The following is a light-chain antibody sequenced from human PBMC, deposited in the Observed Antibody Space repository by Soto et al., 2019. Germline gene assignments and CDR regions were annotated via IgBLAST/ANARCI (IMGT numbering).Light chain of an antibody. CDR1: QGISSF. Sequence: IQLTQSPSSLSASVGDRVTITCRASQGISSFLAWYQQKPGKAPKLLIYGASTLQSGVPSRFRGSGSGTDFTLTIGSLQPEDFATYYCQQLNSFPIPFGAGTKVDIK. CDR3: QQLNSFPIP. CDR2: GAS. J-gene: IGKJ3*01. V-gene: IGKV1-9*01.